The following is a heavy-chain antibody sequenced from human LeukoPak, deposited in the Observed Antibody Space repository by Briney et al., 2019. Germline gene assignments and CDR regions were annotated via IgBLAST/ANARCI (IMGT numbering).Heavy chain of an antibody. J-gene: IGHJ4*02. D-gene: IGHD6-13*01. Sequence: GGSLRLSCAASGFTFSSYWMSWVRQAPGKGLEWVANIKQDGSEKYYVDSVKGRFTISRDNAKNSLYLQMNSLRAEDTAVYYCARGAVSSSWAYYFDYWGQGTLVTVSS. V-gene: IGHV3-7*01. CDR2: IKQDGSEK. CDR1: GFTFSSYW. CDR3: ARGAVSSSWAYYFDY.